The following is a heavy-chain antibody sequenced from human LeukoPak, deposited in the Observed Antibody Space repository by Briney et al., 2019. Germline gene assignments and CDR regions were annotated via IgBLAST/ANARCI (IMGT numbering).Heavy chain of an antibody. V-gene: IGHV3-64*01. CDR2: ITSNGDNT. Sequence: GGSLRLSCAASGFTFSTYAMHWVRQAPGKGREYVSSITSNGDNTFYANSVKGRFTISRDNTKNTLYLQMGSLRADDMDVYYCARDRSASGDYWGQGTLVTVSS. D-gene: IGHD4/OR15-4a*01. J-gene: IGHJ4*02. CDR3: ARDRSASGDY. CDR1: GFTFSTYA.